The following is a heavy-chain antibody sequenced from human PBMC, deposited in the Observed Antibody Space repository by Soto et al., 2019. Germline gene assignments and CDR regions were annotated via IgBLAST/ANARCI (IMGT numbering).Heavy chain of an antibody. V-gene: IGHV4-59*01. CDR2: YNIYNIAST. Sequence: SETLSLTCNVSGDSINSYHWNWIRQFPGKGLEWLGRIYNIYNIASTNYNPSLKSRVIITTDTSANQFSLRLTSATAADTAVYYCARAIEAGNLYYFDVWGEVILVTVSS. CDR3: ARAIEAGNLYYFDV. CDR1: GDSINSYH. J-gene: IGHJ4*02. D-gene: IGHD3-10*01.